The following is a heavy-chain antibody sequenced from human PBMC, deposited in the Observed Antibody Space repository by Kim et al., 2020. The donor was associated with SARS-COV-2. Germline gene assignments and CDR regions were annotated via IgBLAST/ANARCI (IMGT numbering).Heavy chain of an antibody. D-gene: IGHD1-26*01. Sequence: NHPTPRKGRVPISVDTTKNQFSLKLSAVTAADTAVYYCARRHSRSGTYDYWGQGTLVTVSS. J-gene: IGHJ4*02. V-gene: IGHV4-4*09. CDR3: ARRHSRSGTYDY.